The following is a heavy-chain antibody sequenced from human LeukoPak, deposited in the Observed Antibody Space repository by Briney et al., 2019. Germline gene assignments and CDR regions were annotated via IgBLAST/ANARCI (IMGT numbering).Heavy chain of an antibody. V-gene: IGHV4-39*01. CDR3: ARPKESYYYDRSFDL. J-gene: IGHJ2*01. CDR1: GGSISSSSYY. CDR2: IYYSGST. Sequence: PSETLSLTCTVSGGSISSSSYYWGWIRQPPGKGLEWIGSIYYSGSTYYNPSLKSRVTISVDTSKNQFSLKLSSVTAADTAVYYCARPKESYYYDRSFDLWGRGTLVTVSS. D-gene: IGHD3-22*01.